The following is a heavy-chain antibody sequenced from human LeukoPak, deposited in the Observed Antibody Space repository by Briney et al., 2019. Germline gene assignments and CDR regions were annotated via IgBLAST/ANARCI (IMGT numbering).Heavy chain of an antibody. V-gene: IGHV4-4*07. D-gene: IGHD6-13*01. J-gene: IGHJ4*02. CDR2: IFSSGII. Sequence: SETLSLTCNASGASISSDFWSWIRQPAGKGLEWVGRIFSSGIINYNPSLKSRLTMSVDTAKNQFSLNLSSVTAADTAVYYCAREGGSSRNFGYWGQGILVT. CDR3: AREGGSSRNFGY. CDR1: GASISSDF.